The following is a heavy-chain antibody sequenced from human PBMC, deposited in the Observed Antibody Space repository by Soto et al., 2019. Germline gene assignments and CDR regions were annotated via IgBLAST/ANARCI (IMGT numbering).Heavy chain of an antibody. V-gene: IGHV1-46*01. CDR2: INPSGGST. CDR1: GYTFTSYY. J-gene: IGHJ4*02. CDR3: AGDRGHSSSWDYFDY. D-gene: IGHD6-13*01. Sequence: ASVKVSCKASGYTFTSYYMHWVRQAPGQGLEWLGIINPSGGSTSYAQKFRGRVTMTRDTSTSTVYMELSSLRSEDTAVYYCAGDRGHSSSWDYFDYWGLGTLVTVS.